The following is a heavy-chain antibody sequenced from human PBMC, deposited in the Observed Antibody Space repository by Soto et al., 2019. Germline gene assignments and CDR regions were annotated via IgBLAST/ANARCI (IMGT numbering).Heavy chain of an antibody. D-gene: IGHD5-18*01. CDR3: AGGFSYGYIYH. CDR1: GFTVSSNY. J-gene: IGHJ4*02. CDR2: IFAGGGT. V-gene: IGHV3-53*01. Sequence: GGSLRLSCAASGFTVSSNYMSWVRQAPGRGLEWLSVIFAGGGTYYADSVKGRFTISKDNSKNRVYLQMNTLRAGDTAVYYCAGGFSYGYIYHWGQGTPVTVSS.